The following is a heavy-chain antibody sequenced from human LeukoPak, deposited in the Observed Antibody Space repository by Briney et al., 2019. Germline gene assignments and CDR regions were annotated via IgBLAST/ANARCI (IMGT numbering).Heavy chain of an antibody. J-gene: IGHJ4*02. CDR2: INSDGSST. CDR3: VPEEKYSSGWYYFDY. D-gene: IGHD6-19*01. V-gene: IGHV3-74*01. CDR1: GFTFSSYW. Sequence: GGSLRLSCAASGFTFSSYWMHWVRHAPGKGPVWVSRINSDGSSTSYADSVKGRFTISRDNAKNTLYLQMNSLRAEDTAVYYCVPEEKYSSGWYYFDYWGQGTLVTVSS.